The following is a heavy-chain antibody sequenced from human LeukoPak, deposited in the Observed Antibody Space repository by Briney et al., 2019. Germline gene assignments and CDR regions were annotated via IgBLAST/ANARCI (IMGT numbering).Heavy chain of an antibody. Sequence: SVKVSCKASGGIFSSYAISWVRQAPGQGLEWMGGIIPIFGTANYAQKFQGRVTITADESTSTAYMELSSLRSEDTAVYYCARDGNSGSYYRYFDYWGQGTLVTVSS. CDR2: IIPIFGTA. CDR1: GGIFSSYA. D-gene: IGHD1-26*01. J-gene: IGHJ4*02. V-gene: IGHV1-69*13. CDR3: ARDGNSGSYYRYFDY.